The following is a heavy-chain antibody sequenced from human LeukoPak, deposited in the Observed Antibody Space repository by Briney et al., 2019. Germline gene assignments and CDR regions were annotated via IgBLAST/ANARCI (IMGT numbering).Heavy chain of an antibody. V-gene: IGHV3-48*04. CDR2: ISRSGDTI. J-gene: IGHJ4*02. CDR1: GFTFSSYS. Sequence: GGSLRLSCAASGFTFSSYSMNWVRQAPGKGLEWVSYISRSGDTIYFADSVKGRFTTSRDNAKNSLYLQMNSLRAEDTAVYYCARDGGTVTSDYWGQGTLVTVSS. D-gene: IGHD4-17*01. CDR3: ARDGGTVTSDY.